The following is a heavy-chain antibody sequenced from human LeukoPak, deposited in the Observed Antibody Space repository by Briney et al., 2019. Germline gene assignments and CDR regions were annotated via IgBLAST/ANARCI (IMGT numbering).Heavy chain of an antibody. CDR2: ISSSSSTI. D-gene: IGHD5-18*01. CDR3: ARGAGRSSYSYGYHPFDY. J-gene: IGHJ4*02. Sequence: GGSLRLSCAASGFTFSSYAMSWVRQAPGKGLEWVSYISSSSSTIYYADSVKGRFTISRDNAKNSLYLQMNSLRDEDTAVYYCARGAGRSSYSYGYHPFDYWGQGTLVTVSS. V-gene: IGHV3-48*02. CDR1: GFTFSSYA.